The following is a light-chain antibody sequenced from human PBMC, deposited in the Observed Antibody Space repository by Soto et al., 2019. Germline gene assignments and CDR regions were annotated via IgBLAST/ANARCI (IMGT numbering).Light chain of an antibody. CDR2: EVS. CDR1: SSDVGGYNY. Sequence: QSALTQPPSASGSPGQSVTISCTGTSSDVGGYNYVSWYQQHLGKAPKLMIYEVSKRPSGVPDRFSGSKSGNTASLTVSGLQAEDEADYYCSSYAGSNNYVLFGGGTKLTVL. J-gene: IGLJ2*01. V-gene: IGLV2-8*01. CDR3: SSYAGSNNYVL.